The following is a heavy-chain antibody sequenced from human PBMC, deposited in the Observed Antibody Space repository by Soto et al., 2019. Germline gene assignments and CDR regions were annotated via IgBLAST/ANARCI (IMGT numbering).Heavy chain of an antibody. V-gene: IGHV4-39*07. CDR2: IYYSGST. D-gene: IGHD2-8*01. CDR3: ARGCIVLMVYAMESQYYYYYYMDF. CDR1: GGSISSISYF. J-gene: IGHJ6*03. Sequence: PSETLSPTRPFAGGSISSISYFWGLNRQTPGKGLEWIGSIYYSGSTYYNPSLKSRVTISVDTSKNQFSLKLSSVTAADTAVYYCARGCIVLMVYAMESQYYYYYYMDFWGKGTTVTVSS.